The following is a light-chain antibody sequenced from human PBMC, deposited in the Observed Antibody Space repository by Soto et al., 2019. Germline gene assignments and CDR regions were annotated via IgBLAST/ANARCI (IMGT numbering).Light chain of an antibody. CDR2: DAS. V-gene: IGKV1-5*01. Sequence: DIQMTQSPSTLSASVGDRLTTTCRASQSISIWLAWYQQKPGKAPNILIYDASTLVSGVPSRFSGSGSGTEFTLTISSLQPDDYATYYCQQYNNYFSWTFGQGTKVEIK. CDR3: QQYNNYFSWT. CDR1: QSISIW. J-gene: IGKJ1*01.